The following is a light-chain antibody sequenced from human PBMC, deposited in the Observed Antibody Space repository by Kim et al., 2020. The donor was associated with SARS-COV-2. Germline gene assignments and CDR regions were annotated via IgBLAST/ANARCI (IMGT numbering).Light chain of an antibody. CDR1: SSNIGKNY. Sequence: GQKGTLSCSGSSSNIGKNYVSWYQQLPGTAPKLLIYDNNKRPSGIPDRFSGSKSGTSATLGITGLQTGDEADYYCETWDSSLSAVVFGGGTQLTVL. J-gene: IGLJ2*01. CDR3: ETWDSSLSAVV. CDR2: DNN. V-gene: IGLV1-51*01.